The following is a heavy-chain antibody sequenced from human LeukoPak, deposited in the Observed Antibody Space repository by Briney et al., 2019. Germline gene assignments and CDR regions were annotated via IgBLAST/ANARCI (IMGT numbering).Heavy chain of an antibody. J-gene: IGHJ4*02. V-gene: IGHV1-18*01. D-gene: IGHD2/OR15-2a*01. Sequence: ASVNVSCKASGYTFTSDGISWVRQASGQGLEGMGWISAYNGNTNYAQKLQGRVTMTTDTSTSTAYMELRSLRSDDTAVYYCARRGGTFRPFDYWGQGTLVTVSS. CDR1: GYTFTSDG. CDR3: ARRGGTFRPFDY. CDR2: ISAYNGNT.